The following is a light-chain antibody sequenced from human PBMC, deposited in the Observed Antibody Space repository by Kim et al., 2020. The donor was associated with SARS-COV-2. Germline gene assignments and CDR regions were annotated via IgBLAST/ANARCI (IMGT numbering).Light chain of an antibody. J-gene: IGLJ1*01. CDR2: DTN. CDR3: LISLSGGRFV. V-gene: IGLV7-46*01. CDR1: TGLFTGRHY. Sequence: QSVVTQEPSLTVSPGGTVTLTCCSTTGLFTGRHYPYWFQQKPGQAPMTLIYDTNKKYSWTPARFSGSLFGDKAALTLSGAQPDDEADYYCLISLSGGRFVLGSGTKVNV.